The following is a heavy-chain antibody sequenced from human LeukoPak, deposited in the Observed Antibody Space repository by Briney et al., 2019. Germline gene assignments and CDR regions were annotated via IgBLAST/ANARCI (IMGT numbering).Heavy chain of an antibody. CDR2: ISYGGTDK. J-gene: IGHJ4*02. CDR1: VFTFSNYA. Sequence: GGSVRLSCAASVFTFSNYAMHWVRQAPGKGPECVAVISYGGTDKHSARSVRGRFTISRDNSNNMLYLQMDSLRTEETAVYYCVKVTIDYGDYAGPFDCWGQGTLVTVSS. CDR3: VKVTIDYGDYAGPFDC. D-gene: IGHD4-17*01. V-gene: IGHV3-30*18.